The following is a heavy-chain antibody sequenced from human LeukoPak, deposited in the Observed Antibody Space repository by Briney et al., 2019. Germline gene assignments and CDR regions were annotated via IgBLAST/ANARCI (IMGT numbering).Heavy chain of an antibody. Sequence: GGSLRLSCAASGFTFSSYAMRWVRPAPGKGLGWVSAISGSGGSTYYADSVKGRFTISRDNSKNTLYLQMNSLRAEDTAVYYCAKHDYDILTGYYVNWGQGTLVTVSS. CDR1: GFTFSSYA. CDR3: AKHDYDILTGYYVN. J-gene: IGHJ4*02. CDR2: ISGSGGST. V-gene: IGHV3-23*01. D-gene: IGHD3-9*01.